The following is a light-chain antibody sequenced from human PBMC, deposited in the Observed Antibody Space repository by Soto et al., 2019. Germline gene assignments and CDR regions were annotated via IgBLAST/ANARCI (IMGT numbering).Light chain of an antibody. CDR2: RNN. Sequence: QSVLTQPPSASATPGQTVTISCSGSGSNIGSDYVYWYQHLPGAAPKLLIYRNNQRPSGVPDRFSGSKSGTSASLAVSGLRSEDEADYYCAAWDDSLSGWVFGGGTKLTVL. V-gene: IGLV1-47*01. CDR1: GSNIGSDY. CDR3: AAWDDSLSGWV. J-gene: IGLJ3*02.